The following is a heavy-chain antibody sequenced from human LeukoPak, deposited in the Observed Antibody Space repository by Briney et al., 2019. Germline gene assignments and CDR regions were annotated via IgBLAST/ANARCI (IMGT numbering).Heavy chain of an antibody. V-gene: IGHV4-59*12. CDR3: ARRTYYYGSYDAFDI. CDR2: IYYSGST. J-gene: IGHJ3*02. CDR1: GGSISSYY. Sequence: SETLSLTCTVSGGSISSYYWSWIRQPPGKGLEWIGYIYYSGSTNYNPSLKSRVTISVDTSKNQFSLKLSSVTAADTAVYYCARRTYYYGSYDAFDIWGQGTMVTVSS. D-gene: IGHD3-10*01.